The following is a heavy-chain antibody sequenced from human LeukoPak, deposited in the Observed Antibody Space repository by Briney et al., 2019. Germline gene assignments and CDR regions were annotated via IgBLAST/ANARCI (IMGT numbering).Heavy chain of an antibody. J-gene: IGHJ4*02. V-gene: IGHV6-1*01. CDR3: ARVAYGSGSYLNAFDY. CDR2: TYYRSTWYN. CDR1: GDSVSSNSAA. D-gene: IGHD3-10*01. Sequence: SQTLSLTCAISGDSVSSNSAAWNWIRQSPSRGLEWLGRTYYRSTWYNDYAVSVKSRITINPDTSKNQFSLQLNSVTPEDTAVYYCARVAYGSGSYLNAFDYWGQGTLVTVSS.